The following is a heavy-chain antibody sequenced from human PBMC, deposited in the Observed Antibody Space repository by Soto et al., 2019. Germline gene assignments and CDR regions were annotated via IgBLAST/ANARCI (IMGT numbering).Heavy chain of an antibody. V-gene: IGHV1-18*01. CDR1: GYTFTSYG. CDR3: ARGSTPGIAAAGTASFDP. J-gene: IGHJ5*02. CDR2: ISAYNGNT. Sequence: ASVKVSCKASGYTFTSYGISWVRQAPGQGLEWMGWISAYNGNTNYAQKLQGRVTMTTDTSTSTAYMELRSLRSDDTAVYYCARGSTPGIAAAGTASFDPWGQGTLVTVSS. D-gene: IGHD6-13*01.